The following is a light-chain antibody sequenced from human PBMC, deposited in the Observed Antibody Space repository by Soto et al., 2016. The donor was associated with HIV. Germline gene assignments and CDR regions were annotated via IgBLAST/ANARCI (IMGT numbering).Light chain of an antibody. CDR1: NIETKS. V-gene: IGLV3-21*03. CDR2: DDD. J-gene: IGLJ2*01. CDR3: QLWDSLSDHVV. Sequence: SYELTQPPSVSVAPGKTASITCGGNNIETKSVHWYQQKPGQAPVLVVYDDDDRPSGIPERFSGSNSGNTATLIISRVEAGDEADYYCQLWDSLSDHVVFGGGTKLTVL.